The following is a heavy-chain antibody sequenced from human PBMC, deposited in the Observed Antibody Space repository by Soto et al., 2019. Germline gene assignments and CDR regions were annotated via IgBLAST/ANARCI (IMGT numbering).Heavy chain of an antibody. CDR2: INPANGDT. J-gene: IGHJ4*02. Sequence: QVQVVQSGAEVKKPGASVKVSCKTSGYTFNKYPIHWLRQAPGQGLEWMGCINPANGDTGFSQKCQDRVTITRDTSASTAYMELSSLKSEDPAVYYGARNDYYGSGMSHFDYWGQGTLVTVSS. V-gene: IGHV1-3*01. CDR3: ARNDYYGSGMSHFDY. CDR1: GYTFNKYP. D-gene: IGHD3-10*01.